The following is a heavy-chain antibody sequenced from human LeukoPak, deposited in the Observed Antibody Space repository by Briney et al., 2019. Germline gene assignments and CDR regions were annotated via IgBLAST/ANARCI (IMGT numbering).Heavy chain of an antibody. CDR1: GYTFTSYG. Sequence: ASVKVSCKASGYTFTSYGISWVRQAPGQGLEWMGWISAYNGNTNYAQKLQGRVTMTTDTSTSTAYMELRSLRSDDTAVYYCARDPSDIVVVVAAWGFDPWGQGTLVTVSS. CDR3: ARDPSDIVVVVAAWGFDP. J-gene: IGHJ5*02. CDR2: ISAYNGNT. V-gene: IGHV1-18*01. D-gene: IGHD2-15*01.